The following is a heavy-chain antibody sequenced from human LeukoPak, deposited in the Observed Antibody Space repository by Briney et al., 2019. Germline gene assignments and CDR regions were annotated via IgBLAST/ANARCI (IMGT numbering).Heavy chain of an antibody. CDR3: ARAVYYGSGSYYHNWFDP. Sequence: GGSLRLSCAASGFTFSSYGMHWVRQAPGKGLEWVAVIWYDGSNKYYADSVKGRFTISSDNSKDTLYLQMNSLRAEDTAVYYCARAVYYGSGSYYHNWFDPWGQGTLVTVSS. CDR1: GFTFSSYG. J-gene: IGHJ5*02. D-gene: IGHD3-10*01. V-gene: IGHV3-33*01. CDR2: IWYDGSNK.